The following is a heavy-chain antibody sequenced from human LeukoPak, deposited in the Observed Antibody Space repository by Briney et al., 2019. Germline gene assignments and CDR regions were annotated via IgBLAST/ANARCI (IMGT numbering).Heavy chain of an antibody. Sequence: ASVKVSCKASGYNFTDYYMHWVRQAPGQELEWMGWINPNSGGTNYAQKFQGRVTMTRDTSISTVYMELSRLKSDDTAMYYCARDSSGWYRWFDPWGQGTLVTVSS. CDR1: GYNFTDYY. CDR2: INPNSGGT. V-gene: IGHV1-2*02. D-gene: IGHD6-19*01. CDR3: ARDSSGWYRWFDP. J-gene: IGHJ5*02.